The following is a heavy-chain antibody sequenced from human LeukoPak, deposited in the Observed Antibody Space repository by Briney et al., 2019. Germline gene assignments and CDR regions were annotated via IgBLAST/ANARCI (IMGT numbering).Heavy chain of an antibody. CDR3: ARGRVSSSTWYSTYYYYFYMDV. CDR1: GGSISSGSYY. V-gene: IGHV4-61*02. Sequence: KSSETLSLTCTVSGGSISSGSYYWSWIRQPAGKGLEWIGRIYASGITDYNPSLKSRVTISISTSKNQFSLRLRSVTAADTAVYFCARGRVSSSTWYSTYYYYFYMDVWGKGTTVTVSS. D-gene: IGHD1-1*01. J-gene: IGHJ6*03. CDR2: IYASGIT.